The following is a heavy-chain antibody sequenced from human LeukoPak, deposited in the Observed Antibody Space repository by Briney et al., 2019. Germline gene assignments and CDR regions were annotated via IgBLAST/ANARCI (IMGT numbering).Heavy chain of an antibody. CDR3: ARGVYYYYYYMDV. CDR1: GFTFSSYG. CDR2: ISYDGSNK. J-gene: IGHJ6*03. Sequence: PGGSLRLSCAASGFTFSSYGMHWVRQAPGKGLEWVAVISYDGSNKYYADSVKGRFTISRDNSKNTLYLQMGSLRAEDMAVYYCARGVYYYYYYMDVWGKGTTVTVSS. V-gene: IGHV3-30*03.